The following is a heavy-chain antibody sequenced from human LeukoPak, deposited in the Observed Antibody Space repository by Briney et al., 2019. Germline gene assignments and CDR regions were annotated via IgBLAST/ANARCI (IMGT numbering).Heavy chain of an antibody. CDR2: MNPNSGNT. Sequence: ASVKVSCKASGYTFTSYDINWVRQATGQGLEWMGRMNPNSGNTGYAQKFQGRVTMTRNTSISTAYMELSSLRSEDTAVYYCARGLKRWGYCSSTSCYSDNWFDPWGQGTLVTVSS. V-gene: IGHV1-8*01. D-gene: IGHD2-2*01. J-gene: IGHJ5*02. CDR1: GYTFTSYD. CDR3: ARGLKRWGYCSSTSCYSDNWFDP.